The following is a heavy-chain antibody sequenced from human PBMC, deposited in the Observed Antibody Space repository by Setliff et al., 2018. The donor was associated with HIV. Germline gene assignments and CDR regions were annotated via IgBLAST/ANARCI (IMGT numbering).Heavy chain of an antibody. D-gene: IGHD3-22*01. V-gene: IGHV3-21*01. CDR1: GFTFSSYS. J-gene: IGHJ4*02. Sequence: LSLSCAASGFTFSSYSMNWVRQAPGKGLEWVSFISPSGTYIHYADSLKGRFTISRDNAKNSLYLQMNSLRAEDTAVYYCARDPPWNYDSSGYPYYFDYWGQGTLVTVSS. CDR2: ISPSGTYI. CDR3: ARDPPWNYDSSGYPYYFDY.